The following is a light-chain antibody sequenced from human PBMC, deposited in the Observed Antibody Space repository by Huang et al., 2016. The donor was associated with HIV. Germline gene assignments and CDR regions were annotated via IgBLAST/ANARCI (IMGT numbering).Light chain of an antibody. J-gene: IGKJ2*01. Sequence: EIVMTQSPATLSGSPGERATLSCRASQSVSSNFAWYQQKPGQAPRLLIYGAAARATGIPARFSGSGSGTEFTLTISSLQSEDFAVYYCQQYNNWPPYTFGQGTKLEIK. CDR1: QSVSSN. V-gene: IGKV3-15*01. CDR2: GAA. CDR3: QQYNNWPPYT.